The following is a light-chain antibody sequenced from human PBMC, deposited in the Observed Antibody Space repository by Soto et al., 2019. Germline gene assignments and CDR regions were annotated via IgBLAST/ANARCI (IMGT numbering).Light chain of an antibody. Sequence: QSVLTQPPSASGTPGQRVTISCSGSSSNIGSNTVNWYQQLPGTAPKLLIYNNNQRPSGVPDRFSGSKSGNTASLTVSGLQAEDEADYYCSSYGGSNTVVFGGGTKLTVL. CDR1: SSNIGSNT. V-gene: IGLV1-44*01. J-gene: IGLJ2*01. CDR3: SSYGGSNTVV. CDR2: NNN.